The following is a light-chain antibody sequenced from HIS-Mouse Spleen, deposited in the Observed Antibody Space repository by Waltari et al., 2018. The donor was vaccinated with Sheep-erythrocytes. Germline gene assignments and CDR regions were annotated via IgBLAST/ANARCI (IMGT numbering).Light chain of an antibody. J-gene: IGKJ1*01. CDR3: QQYGSSLRT. CDR2: GAS. CDR1: QSVSSSY. Sequence: DIVLTLSPGTLSLSPGERATLSCRASQSVSSSYLVWYQQKPGQAPRPLIYGASSRATGIPDRFSGSGSGTDFTLTISRLEPEDFAVYYCQQYGSSLRTFGQGTKVEIK. V-gene: IGKV3-20*01.